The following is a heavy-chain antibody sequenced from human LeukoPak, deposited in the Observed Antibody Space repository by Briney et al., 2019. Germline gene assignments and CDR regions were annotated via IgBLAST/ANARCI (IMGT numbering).Heavy chain of an antibody. V-gene: IGHV5-51*01. Sequence: GEALKIYCKGPGYSFTSYWIGRVRQMPGKGLEWMVIIYPGDSDTRYSPSFQGQVTISADKSISTAYLQWSSLNAADTAMYYCARLESSTSAYFDYWGQGTLVTVSS. CDR1: GYSFTSYW. CDR2: IYPGDSDT. J-gene: IGHJ4*02. CDR3: ARLESSTSAYFDY. D-gene: IGHD2-2*01.